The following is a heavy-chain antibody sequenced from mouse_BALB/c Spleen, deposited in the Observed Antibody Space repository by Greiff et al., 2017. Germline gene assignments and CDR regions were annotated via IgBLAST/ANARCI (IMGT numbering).Heavy chain of an antibody. Sequence: VQLQQSGAELVRPGALVKLSCKASGFNIKDYYMHWVKQRPEQGLEWIGWIDPENGNTIYDPKFQGKASITADTSSNTAYLQLSSLTSEDTAVYYCARRDFYYGDYWYFDVWGAGTTVTVSS. CDR1: GFNIKDYY. V-gene: IGHV14-1*02. D-gene: IGHD1-2*01. CDR2: IDPENGNT. CDR3: ARRDFYYGDYWYFDV. J-gene: IGHJ1*01.